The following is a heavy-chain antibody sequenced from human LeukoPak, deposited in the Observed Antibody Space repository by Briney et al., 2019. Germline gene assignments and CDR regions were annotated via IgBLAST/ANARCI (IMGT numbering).Heavy chain of an antibody. V-gene: IGHV3-73*01. CDR1: GLTFSGSA. CDR2: IRSKANNYAT. J-gene: IGHJ4*02. D-gene: IGHD2-21*02. Sequence: GGSLRLSCAASGLTFSGSAMHWVRQASGQGLEWVGRIRSKANNYATAYIASVEGRFAISRDDSKNTAYLQMNSLKTEDTAVYYCSRQGVAYCGGDCSSSDSTFDYWGQGTLVTVSS. CDR3: SRQGVAYCGGDCSSSDSTFDY.